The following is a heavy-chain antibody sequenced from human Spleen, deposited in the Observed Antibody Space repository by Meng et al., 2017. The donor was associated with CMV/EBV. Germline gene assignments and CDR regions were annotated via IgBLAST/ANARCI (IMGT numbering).Heavy chain of an antibody. D-gene: IGHD1-1*01. V-gene: IGHV1-18*01. Sequence: ASVKVSCKASGYTFTAYYMHWLRLAPGQGLEWMGWISGYDGNTYYAQKLQDRVTMTSDTSTRTAYMELRSLRSDDTAVYYCVRGRGNGDYWGQGTLVTVSS. CDR2: ISGYDGNT. CDR1: GYTFTAYY. J-gene: IGHJ4*02. CDR3: VRGRGNGDY.